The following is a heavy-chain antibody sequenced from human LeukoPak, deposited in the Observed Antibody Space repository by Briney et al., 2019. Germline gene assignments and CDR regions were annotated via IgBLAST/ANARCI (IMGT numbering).Heavy chain of an antibody. V-gene: IGHV3-7*01. CDR2: IKQDGSEK. CDR3: ARGNGYEAEGLDY. CDR1: GFTFSSYW. D-gene: IGHD5-24*01. J-gene: IGHJ4*02. Sequence: GGSLRLSCAASGFTFSSYWMSWVRQAPGKGLEWVANIKQDGSEKYYVDSVEGRFTISRDNAKNSLYLQMNSLRAEDTAVYYCARGNGYEAEGLDYWGQGTLVTVSS.